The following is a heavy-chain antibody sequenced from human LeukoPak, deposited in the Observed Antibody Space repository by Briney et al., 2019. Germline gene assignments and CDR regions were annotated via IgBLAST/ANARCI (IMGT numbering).Heavy chain of an antibody. CDR1: GGSIMNHY. CDR2: IYSSGSA. CDR3: AKDVRYASGWSTPES. D-gene: IGHD6-19*01. Sequence: PSETLSLTCTVSGGSIMNHYWSWIRQPAGKGLEWIGRIYSSGSANYSPSLKSRVSMSIDTSKNHFSLSLTSVTAADTALYFCAKDVRYASGWSTPESWGQGTLVTVSS. J-gene: IGHJ5*02. V-gene: IGHV4-4*07.